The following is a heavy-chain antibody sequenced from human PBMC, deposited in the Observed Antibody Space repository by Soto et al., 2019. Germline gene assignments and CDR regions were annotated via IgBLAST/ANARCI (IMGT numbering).Heavy chain of an antibody. CDR1: GGSSSSYY. D-gene: IGHD6-25*01. V-gene: IGHV4-59*04. J-gene: IGHJ5*02. Sequence: SETLSLTCTVSGGSSSSYYWSWIRQPPGKGLEWIGYIYYSGTTYYNPSLKSRVTISVDTSKNQFTLKLISVTAADTAVYYCAVVDSTGNWFDPWGEGALVTVSS. CDR2: IYYSGTT. CDR3: AVVDSTGNWFDP.